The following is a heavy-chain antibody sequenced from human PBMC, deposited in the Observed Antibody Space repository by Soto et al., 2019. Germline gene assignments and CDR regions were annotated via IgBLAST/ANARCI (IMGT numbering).Heavy chain of an antibody. Sequence: PGGSLRLSCVASGFPFDSYGIHWVRRAPGKGLEWVATIGFAGNNKYYADSVKGRFTISRDNSKNTLYLHINSLKVDDTAMYYWARPHSTGWHYFDYGGPGTLVTFPS. D-gene: IGHD6-19*01. V-gene: IGHV3-33*01. CDR2: IGFAGNNK. CDR3: ARPHSTGWHYFDY. J-gene: IGHJ4*02. CDR1: GFPFDSYG.